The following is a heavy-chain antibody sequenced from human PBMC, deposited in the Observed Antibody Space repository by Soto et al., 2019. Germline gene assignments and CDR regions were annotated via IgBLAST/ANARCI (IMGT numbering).Heavy chain of an antibody. V-gene: IGHV3-23*01. CDR2: ISGSGGST. Sequence: EVQLLESGGGLVQPGGSLRLSCAASGFTFSSYAMSWVRQAPGKGLEWVSAISGSGGSTYYADSVKGRFTISRDNSKNTLYRQMNSLRAEDTAVYYYAKDPDYDYICGSCYFDYWGQGTLVTVSS. CDR3: AKDPDYDYICGSCYFDY. CDR1: GFTFSSYA. J-gene: IGHJ4*02. D-gene: IGHD3-16*01.